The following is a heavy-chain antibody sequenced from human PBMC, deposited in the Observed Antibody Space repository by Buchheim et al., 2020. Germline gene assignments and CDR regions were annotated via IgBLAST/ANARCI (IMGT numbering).Heavy chain of an antibody. CDR1: GYTFTGYY. Sequence: QVQLVQSGAEVKKPGASVKVSCKASGYTFTGYYMNWVRPAPGQGLEWMGRINPNSGGTNYAQKYEGRVTMTRDTAISTDYMELSRLRSDDTAVYYCARGYSGSHFGADYFDYWGQGTL. V-gene: IGHV1-2*06. CDR2: INPNSGGT. CDR3: ARGYSGSHFGADYFDY. J-gene: IGHJ4*02. D-gene: IGHD1-26*01.